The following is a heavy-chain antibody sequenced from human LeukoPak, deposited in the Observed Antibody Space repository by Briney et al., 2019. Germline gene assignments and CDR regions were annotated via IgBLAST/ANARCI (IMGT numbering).Heavy chain of an antibody. J-gene: IGHJ4*02. Sequence: PGGSLGLSCAASGFTFSSYAMHWVRQAPGKGLEWVAVISYDGSNKYYADSVKGRFTISRDNSKNTLYLQMNSLRAEDTAVYYCARGAGTGDYWGQGTLVTVSS. CDR2: ISYDGSNK. D-gene: IGHD6-13*01. V-gene: IGHV3-30-3*01. CDR3: ARGAGTGDY. CDR1: GFTFSSYA.